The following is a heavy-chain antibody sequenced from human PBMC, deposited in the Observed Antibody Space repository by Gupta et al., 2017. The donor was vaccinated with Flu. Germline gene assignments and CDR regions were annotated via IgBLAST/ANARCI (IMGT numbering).Heavy chain of an antibody. D-gene: IGHD2-2*01. V-gene: IGHV4-31*03. CDR2: IYYSGST. J-gene: IGHJ3*02. Sequence: QVQLQESGPGLVKPSQTLSLTCTVSGGSISSGGYYWSWIRQHPGKGLEWIGYIYYSGSTYYNPSLKSRVTISVDTSKNQFSLKLSSVTAADTAVYYCAGGCSSTSCYSPAGGAFDIWGQGTMVTVSS. CDR3: AGGCSSTSCYSPAGGAFDI. CDR1: GGSISSGGYY.